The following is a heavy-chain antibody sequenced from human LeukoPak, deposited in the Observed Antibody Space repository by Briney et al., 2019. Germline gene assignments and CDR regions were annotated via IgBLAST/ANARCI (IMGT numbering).Heavy chain of an antibody. CDR2: IYYSGST. D-gene: IGHD5/OR15-5a*01. Sequence: SETLSLTCTGSGGSISSYYWSWIRQPPGKGLEWIGYIYYSGSTNYNPSLKSRVTISVDTSKNQFSLKLSSVTAADTAVYYCARARGSVDAFDYWGQGTLVTVSS. J-gene: IGHJ4*02. CDR3: ARARGSVDAFDY. CDR1: GGSISSYY. V-gene: IGHV4-59*01.